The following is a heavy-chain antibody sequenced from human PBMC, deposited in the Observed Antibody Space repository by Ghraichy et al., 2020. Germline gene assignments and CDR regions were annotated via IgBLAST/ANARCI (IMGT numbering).Heavy chain of an antibody. Sequence: LSLTCAASGFTFSTYWMHWVRQAPGKGLLWVSRINSDGSSTTYAYSVKGRFTISRDNAKNTLYLQMNSLRAVDTAVYYCARDPEYTTSQFDSWGQGTLVTVSS. J-gene: IGHJ4*02. CDR3: ARDPEYTTSQFDS. CDR1: GFTFSTYW. CDR2: INSDGSST. D-gene: IGHD6-6*01. V-gene: IGHV3-74*01.